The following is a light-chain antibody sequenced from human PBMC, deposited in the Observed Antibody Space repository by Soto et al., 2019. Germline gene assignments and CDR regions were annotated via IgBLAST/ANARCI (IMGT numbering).Light chain of an antibody. J-gene: IGLJ2*01. CDR3: SSYTSSGTLVV. CDR2: DVS. Sequence: SVLTQPASVSGSPGQSITISCTGTSSDVGGYNYVSWYQQHPGKAPKLMIYDVSNRPSGVSNRFSGSKSGNTASLTISGLQAEDEADYYCSSYTSSGTLVVFGGGTKVTVL. V-gene: IGLV2-14*01. CDR1: SSDVGGYNY.